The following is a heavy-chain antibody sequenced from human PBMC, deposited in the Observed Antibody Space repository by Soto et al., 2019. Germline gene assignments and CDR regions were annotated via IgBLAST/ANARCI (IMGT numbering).Heavy chain of an antibody. CDR1: GYTFTSYY. Sequence: QVQLVQSGAEVKKPGASVKVSCKASGYTFTSYYMHWVRQAPGQGLEWMGIINPSGGSTSYAQKFQGRVTMTRDTSTSKVYKELSSLSSEDTAVYYCARVRREYYYYGMDVWGQGTTVTVSS. V-gene: IGHV1-46*01. J-gene: IGHJ6*02. CDR3: ARVRREYYYYGMDV. CDR2: INPSGGST.